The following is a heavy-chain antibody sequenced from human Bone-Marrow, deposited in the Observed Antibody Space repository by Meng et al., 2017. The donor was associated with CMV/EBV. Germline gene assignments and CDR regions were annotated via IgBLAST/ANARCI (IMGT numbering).Heavy chain of an antibody. V-gene: IGHV1-69*02. J-gene: IGHJ6*02. CDR3: AGTVVVPAATSYSYYYYGMDV. Sequence: SVKVSCKASGGTFSSYTISWVRQAPGQGLEWMGRIIPILGIANYAQKIQGRVTITADKSTSTAYMELSSLRSEDTAVYYCAGTVVVPAATSYSYYYYGMDVWGQGTTVTVYS. CDR1: GGTFSSYT. CDR2: IIPILGIA. D-gene: IGHD2-2*01.